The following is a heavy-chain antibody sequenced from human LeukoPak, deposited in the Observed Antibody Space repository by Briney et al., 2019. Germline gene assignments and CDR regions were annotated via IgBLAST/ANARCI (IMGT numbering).Heavy chain of an antibody. V-gene: IGHV3-30*18. D-gene: IGHD3-10*01. J-gene: IGHJ4*02. CDR3: ANIMVRGVIDYFDY. Sequence: PGGSLRLSCAASGFTFSSYGMHWVRQAPGKGLEWVALISHDGSNKYYADSVRGRFTISRDNSKNTLYLQMNSLRAEDTAVYYCANIMVRGVIDYFDYWGQGTLVTVSS. CDR1: GFTFSSYG. CDR2: ISHDGSNK.